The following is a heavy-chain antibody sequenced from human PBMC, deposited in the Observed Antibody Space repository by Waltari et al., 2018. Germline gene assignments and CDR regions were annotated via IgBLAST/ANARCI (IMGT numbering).Heavy chain of an antibody. CDR3: ARFPSSGWYFDY. J-gene: IGHJ4*02. CDR1: GGPISTYY. CDR2: IYASGTT. Sequence: QVQLQESGPGLVKPSETLSLTCPVSGGPISTYYWIWIRQPAGKGLEWIGRIYASGTTNYSPSLKSRVSMSVDTSKKQFSLKLSSVTAADTAVYYCARFPSSGWYFDYWGQGTLVTVSS. V-gene: IGHV4-4*07. D-gene: IGHD6-19*01.